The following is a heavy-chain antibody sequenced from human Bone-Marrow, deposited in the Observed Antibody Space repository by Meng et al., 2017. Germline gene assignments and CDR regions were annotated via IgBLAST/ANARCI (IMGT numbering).Heavy chain of an antibody. CDR3: ATRGNPYLDR. CDR1: DYTLTSDG. Sequence: QGQVVQSGTEVKKPGASVKVSCKVSDYTLTSDGFSWVRQAPGQGLQWMGWINIYNGITNYGRNFQGRVTLTTDTSTSTGYMELRSLTSDDTAVYYCATRGNPYLDRWGQGTLVTVSS. V-gene: IGHV1-18*04. CDR2: INIYNGIT. J-gene: IGHJ4*02.